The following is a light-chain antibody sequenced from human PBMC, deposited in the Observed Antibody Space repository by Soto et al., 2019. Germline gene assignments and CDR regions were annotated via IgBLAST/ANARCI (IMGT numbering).Light chain of an antibody. V-gene: IGLV2-11*01. J-gene: IGLJ1*01. CDR2: DVT. Sequence: QSALTQPRSVSGSPGQSVTISCTGTSSDAGGYNYVSWYQQHPGKAPKLMIYDVTKRPSGVPDRFSGSKSGNTASLTISGLQAEDEADYYCCSYAGSYTYVFGTGTKV. CDR1: SSDAGGYNY. CDR3: CSYAGSYTYV.